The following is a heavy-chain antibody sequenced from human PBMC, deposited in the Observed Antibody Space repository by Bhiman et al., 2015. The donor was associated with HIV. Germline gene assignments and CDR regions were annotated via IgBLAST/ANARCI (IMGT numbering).Heavy chain of an antibody. CDR3: AREAVAGSVYFNY. CDR1: GSPFSTFW. J-gene: IGHJ4*02. CDR2: IKEDGSEK. V-gene: IGHV3-7*01. Sequence: EVQLVESGGGLVQPGGSLRLSCVASGSPFSTFWMTWVRQAPGKGLEWVANIKEDGSEKYYVDSVKGRFTISRDNAKNSLYLQMNTLRAEDTALYYCAREAVAGSVYFNYWGQGTLVTVSS. D-gene: IGHD6-19*01.